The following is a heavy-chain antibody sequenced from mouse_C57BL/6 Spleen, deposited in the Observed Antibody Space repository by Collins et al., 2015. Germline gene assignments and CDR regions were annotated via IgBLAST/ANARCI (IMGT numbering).Heavy chain of an antibody. V-gene: IGHV1-55*01. D-gene: IGHD1-1*01. CDR3: ASDYGRSYEGYFDY. CDR2: IYPGSGST. J-gene: IGHJ2*01. Sequence: QVQLQQPGAELVKPGASVKMSCKASGYTFTSYWITWVKQRPGQGLEWIGDIYPGSGSTNYNEKFKSKATLTVDTSSSTAYMQLSSLTSEDSAVYYCASDYGRSYEGYFDYWGQGTTLTVSS. CDR1: GYTFTSYW.